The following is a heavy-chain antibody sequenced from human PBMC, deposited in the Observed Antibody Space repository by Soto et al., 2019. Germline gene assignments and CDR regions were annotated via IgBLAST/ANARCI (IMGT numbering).Heavy chain of an antibody. CDR2: ISLYDGST. D-gene: IGHD3-9*01. CDR3: ASPVDYDILTGYPPYYYYSGMAV. V-gene: IGHV1-18*01. J-gene: IGHJ6*02. CDR1: GYTFTTYG. Sequence: ASVKVSCKASGYTFTTYGITWVRQAPGQGLEWMGWISLYDGSTKYAQKFQGRVTITRDTSTSTAYMELSSLRSEDTAVYYCASPVDYDILTGYPPYYYYSGMAVWGQGTTVTVSS.